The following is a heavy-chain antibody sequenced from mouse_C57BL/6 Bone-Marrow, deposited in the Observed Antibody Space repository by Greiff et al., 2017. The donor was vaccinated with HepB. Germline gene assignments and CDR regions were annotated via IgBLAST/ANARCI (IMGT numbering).Heavy chain of an antibody. CDR3: AMGGNYAWFAY. Sequence: EVHLVESGGGLVKPGGSLKLSCAASGFTFSDYGMHWVRQAPEKGLEWVAYISSGSSTIYYADTVKGRFTISRDNAKNTLFLQMTSLRSEDTAMYYCAMGGNYAWFAYWGQGTLVTVSA. J-gene: IGHJ3*01. CDR1: GFTFSDYG. CDR2: ISSGSSTI. D-gene: IGHD2-1*01. V-gene: IGHV5-17*01.